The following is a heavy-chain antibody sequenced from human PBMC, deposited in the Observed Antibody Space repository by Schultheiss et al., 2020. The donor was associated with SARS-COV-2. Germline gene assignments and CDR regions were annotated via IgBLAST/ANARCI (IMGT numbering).Heavy chain of an antibody. CDR2: IYHSGST. V-gene: IGHV4-30-2*01. CDR3: ARSGLGASFDY. D-gene: IGHD5-12*01. J-gene: IGHJ4*02. Sequence: SQTLSLTCAVSGYSISSGGYYWSWIRQPPGKGLEWIGEIYHSGSTNYNPSLKSRVTISVDKSKNQFSLKLSSVTAADTAVYYCARSGLGASFDYWGQGTLVTVSS. CDR1: GYSISSGGYY.